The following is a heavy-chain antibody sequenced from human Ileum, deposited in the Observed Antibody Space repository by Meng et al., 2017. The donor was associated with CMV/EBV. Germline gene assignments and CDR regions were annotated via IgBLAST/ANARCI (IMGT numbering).Heavy chain of an antibody. CDR2: ISSTSSFI. D-gene: IGHD6-13*01. Sequence: GESLKISCAASGFTISSYSFNWVRQAPGKGLEWVSVISSTSSFISYADSVKGRFTVSRDNTKKSLFLQMDSLRADDTAVYYCVRRGQQLTDWGQGTLVTVSS. J-gene: IGHJ4*02. V-gene: IGHV3-21*01. CDR3: VRRGQQLTD. CDR1: GFTISSYS.